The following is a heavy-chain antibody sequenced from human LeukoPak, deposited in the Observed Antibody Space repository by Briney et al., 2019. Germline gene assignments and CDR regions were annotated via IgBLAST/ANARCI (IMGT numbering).Heavy chain of an antibody. V-gene: IGHV3-21*01. J-gene: IGHJ4*02. CDR3: ARVENPYGDYDY. CDR1: GFTFSSYT. D-gene: IGHD4-17*01. Sequence: GGSLRLSCAASGFTFSSYTMNWVRQAPGKGLEWVSSISSSSSYIYYADSVKGRFTISRDNAKNSLYLQMNSLRAEDTAVYYCARVENPYGDYDYWGQGTLVTVSS. CDR2: ISSSSSYI.